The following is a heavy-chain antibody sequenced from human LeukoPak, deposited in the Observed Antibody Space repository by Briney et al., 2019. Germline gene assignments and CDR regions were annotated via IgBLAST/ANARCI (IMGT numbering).Heavy chain of an antibody. D-gene: IGHD4-23*01. J-gene: IGHJ5*02. Sequence: ASVKVSCKASGGTFSTFPISWVRQAPGQGLEWMGWISAYNGNTNYAQKLQGRVTMTTDTSTSTAYMELRSLRSDDTAVYYCARIFLSVVAPKRWFDPWGQGTLVTVSS. V-gene: IGHV1-18*01. CDR1: GGTFSTFP. CDR3: ARIFLSVVAPKRWFDP. CDR2: ISAYNGNT.